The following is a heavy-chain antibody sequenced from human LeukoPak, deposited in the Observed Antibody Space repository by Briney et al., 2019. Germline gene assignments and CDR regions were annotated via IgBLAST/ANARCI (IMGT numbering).Heavy chain of an antibody. CDR1: GGSISSYY. D-gene: IGHD2/OR15-2a*01. Sequence: PSETLSLTCTDSGGSISSYYWTWIRQPPGKGLEWIGHIYYSGTTSYNPSLKSRVSISTDTSKKSFSLKLTSVTAADTAVYYCARDNSMFPGALVYWGRGAQVTVSS. V-gene: IGHV4-59*01. CDR2: IYYSGTT. CDR3: ARDNSMFPGALVY. J-gene: IGHJ4*02.